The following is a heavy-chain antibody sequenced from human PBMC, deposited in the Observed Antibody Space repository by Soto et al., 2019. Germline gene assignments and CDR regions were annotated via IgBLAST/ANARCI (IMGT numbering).Heavy chain of an antibody. J-gene: IGHJ6*03. CDR3: ARDGSEGLGSIAARASYYMDV. V-gene: IGHV1-69*08. Sequence: QVQLVQSGAEVKKPGSSVKVSCKASGGTFSSYTISWVRQAPGQGLEWMGRIIPILGIANYAQKFQGRVKITADKSTSIAYMEMSSLRYEETAVYYCARDGSEGLGSIAARASYYMDVWGKGTTVTVSS. CDR1: GGTFSSYT. CDR2: IIPILGIA. D-gene: IGHD6-6*01.